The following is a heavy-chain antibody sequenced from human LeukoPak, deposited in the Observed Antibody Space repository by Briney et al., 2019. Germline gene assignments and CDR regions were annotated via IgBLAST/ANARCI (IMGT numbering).Heavy chain of an antibody. V-gene: IGHV4-59*08. D-gene: IGHD2-2*01. Sequence: SETLSLTCTVSGASISSYYWTWVRQPPGKGLEWIGYISNSGGTNYNPSLTRRVTISVDTSKNQFSLKLTSVIAADTAIYFCTRHSTSSAPSAYWGQGTLVTVSS. J-gene: IGHJ4*02. CDR2: ISNSGGT. CDR3: TRHSTSSAPSAY. CDR1: GASISSYY.